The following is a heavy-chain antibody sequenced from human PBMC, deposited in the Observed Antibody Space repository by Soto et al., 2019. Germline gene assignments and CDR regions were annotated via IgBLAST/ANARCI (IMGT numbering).Heavy chain of an antibody. CDR2: IKSKTDGGTT. V-gene: IGHV3-15*07. CDR3: TTDGVKQYYYDWAS. CDR1: GFTFSNAW. J-gene: IGHJ5*02. D-gene: IGHD3-22*01. Sequence: GGSLRLSCAASGFTFSNAWMNWVRQAPGKGLEWVGRIKSKTDGGTTDYAAPVKGRFTISRDDSKNTLYLQMNSLKTEDTAVYYCTTDGVKQYYYDWASWGQGTLVTVSS.